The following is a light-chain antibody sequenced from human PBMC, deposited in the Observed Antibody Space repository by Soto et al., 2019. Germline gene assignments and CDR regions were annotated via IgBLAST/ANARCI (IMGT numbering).Light chain of an antibody. CDR3: MQGITFT. CDR2: KAS. CDR1: QSLVHSDGNTY. Sequence: IVLTQSPLSLPVTLGQPASISCRSSQSLVHSDGNTYLNWFQQRPGQSPRRLIYKASNRDSGVPDRFSGSGSGPDFTLSISRVEADDVGVSYCMQGITFTFGQGTRVEIK. J-gene: IGKJ1*01. V-gene: IGKV2-30*02.